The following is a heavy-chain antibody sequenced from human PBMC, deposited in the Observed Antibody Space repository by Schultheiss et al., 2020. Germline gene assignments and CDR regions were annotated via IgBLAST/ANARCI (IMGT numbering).Heavy chain of an antibody. CDR3: ARIDPYYYYGMDV. Sequence: SETLSLTCTVSDGPISNYYWNWVRQPPEKGLEWIGYIDYTETPNYNPSLKSRVTISLDTSKNQFSLKLNSVTAADTAVYYCARIDPYYYYGMDVWGQGTTVTVSS. CDR1: DGPISNYY. CDR2: IDYTETP. V-gene: IGHV4-59*08. J-gene: IGHJ6*02.